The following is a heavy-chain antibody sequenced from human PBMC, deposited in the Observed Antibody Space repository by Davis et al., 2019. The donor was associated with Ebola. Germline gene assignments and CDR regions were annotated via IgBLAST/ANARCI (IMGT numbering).Heavy chain of an antibody. CDR3: VRGWGRSGLDV. CDR1: GDSVSSGSGG. D-gene: IGHD3-16*01. CDR2: TYYTSKWHN. V-gene: IGHV6-1*01. Sequence: PSETLSLTCAISGDSVSSGSGGWNWIRQSPSRGLEWLGRTYYTSKWHNDYGESVKSRISINPDTSKNQLSLQLNSVTPEDAAVYYCVRGWGRSGLDVWGQGTTVTVSS. J-gene: IGHJ6*02.